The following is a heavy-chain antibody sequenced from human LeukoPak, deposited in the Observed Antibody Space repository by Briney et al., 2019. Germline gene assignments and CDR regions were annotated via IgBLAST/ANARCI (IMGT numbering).Heavy chain of an antibody. CDR2: INSNTGGT. V-gene: IGHV1-2*02. CDR1: GYTFTDYY. J-gene: IGHJ6*03. CDR3: ARGAEWNYYYYMDV. D-gene: IGHD2-8*01. Sequence: ASVKVSCKASGYTFTDYYIHWVRQVPGQGLEWMGWINSNTGGTDYAQKFQGRVTMTRDTSISTAYMELSRLRSDDTAVYYCARGAEWNYYYYMDVWGKGTTVTVSS.